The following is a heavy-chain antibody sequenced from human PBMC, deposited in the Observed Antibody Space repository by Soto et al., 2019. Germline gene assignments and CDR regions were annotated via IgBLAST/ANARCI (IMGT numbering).Heavy chain of an antibody. D-gene: IGHD3-10*01. CDR2: INHSGST. J-gene: IGHJ4*02. CDR3: ARGVLRSIGEDY. V-gene: IGHV4-34*01. CDR1: GGSFSGYY. Sequence: SETLSLTCAVYGGSFSGYYWSWIRQPPGKGLEWIGEINHSGSTNHNPSLKSRVTISVDTSKNQFSLKLSSVTAADTAVYYCARGVLRSIGEDYWGQGTLVTVSS.